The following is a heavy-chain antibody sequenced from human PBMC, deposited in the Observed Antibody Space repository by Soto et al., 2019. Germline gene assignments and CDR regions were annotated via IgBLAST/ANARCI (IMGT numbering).Heavy chain of an antibody. J-gene: IGHJ6*02. CDR3: ARPTRWVAATSYYYYGRDV. D-gene: IGHD2-15*01. CDR2: IIPIFGTA. V-gene: IGHV1-69*13. CDR1: GGTFSSYA. Sequence: SVKVSCKASGGTFSSYAISWVRQAPGQGLEWMGGIIPIFGTANYAQKFQGRVTITADESTSTAYMELSSLRSEDTAVYYCARPTRWVAATSYYYYGRDVWGQGTTVTVSS.